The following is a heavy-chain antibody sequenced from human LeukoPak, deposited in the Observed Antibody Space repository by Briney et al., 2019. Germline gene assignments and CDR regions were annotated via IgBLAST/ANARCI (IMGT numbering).Heavy chain of an antibody. V-gene: IGHV4-34*01. Sequence: PSETLSLTCAVYGGSFSGYYWSWIRQPPGKGLEWIGETNHSGSTNYNPSLKSRVTISVDTSKNQFSLKLSSVAAADTAVYYCARVTAMAANNWFDPWGQGTLVTVSS. J-gene: IGHJ5*02. D-gene: IGHD5-18*01. CDR3: ARVTAMAANNWFDP. CDR2: TNHSGST. CDR1: GGSFSGYY.